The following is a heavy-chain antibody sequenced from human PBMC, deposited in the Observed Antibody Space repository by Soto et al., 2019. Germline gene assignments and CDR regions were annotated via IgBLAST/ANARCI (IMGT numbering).Heavy chain of an antibody. D-gene: IGHD2-15*01. V-gene: IGHV1-69*13. Sequence: SVKVSCKASGDTLSTYAINWVRQAPGQGLEWMGGIIPMFGTADYAQKFQGRVTITADESTGTAYMELSSLSSEDTALYYCARVPPGSCSGGTCFYHYFDHWGQGTLVTVSS. CDR3: ARVPPGSCSGGTCFYHYFDH. CDR2: IIPMFGTA. J-gene: IGHJ4*02. CDR1: GDTLSTYA.